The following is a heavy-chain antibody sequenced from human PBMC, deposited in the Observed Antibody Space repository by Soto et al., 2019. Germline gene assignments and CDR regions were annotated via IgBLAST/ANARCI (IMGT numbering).Heavy chain of an antibody. J-gene: IGHJ6*03. D-gene: IGHD2-8*01. CDR3: ARHRGSSGYCTNGVCYSLYYYMDV. V-gene: IGHV4-59*08. CDR2: IYYSGST. CDR1: GGSISSYY. Sequence: PSETLSLTCTVSGGSISSYYWSWIRQPPGKGLEWIGYIYYSGSTNYSPSLKSRVTISVDTSKNQFSLKLSSVTAADTAVYYCARHRGSSGYCTNGVCYSLYYYMDVWGKGTTVTVSS.